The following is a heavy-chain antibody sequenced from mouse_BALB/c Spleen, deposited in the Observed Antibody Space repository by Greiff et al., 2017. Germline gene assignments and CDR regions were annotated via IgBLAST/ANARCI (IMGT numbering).Heavy chain of an antibody. D-gene: IGHD2-4*01. Sequence: EVKLMESGGGLVQPGGSRKLSCAASGFTFSDYGMAWVRQAPGKGPEWVAFISNLAYSIYYADTVTGRFTISRENAKNTLYLEMSSLRSEDTAMYYCARDSSTMIFDYWGQGTTLTVSS. CDR3: ARDSSTMIFDY. CDR2: ISNLAYSI. CDR1: GFTFSDYG. V-gene: IGHV5-15*02. J-gene: IGHJ2*01.